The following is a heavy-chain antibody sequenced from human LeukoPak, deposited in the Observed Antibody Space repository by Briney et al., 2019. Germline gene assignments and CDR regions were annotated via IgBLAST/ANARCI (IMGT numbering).Heavy chain of an antibody. CDR2: TYYRSKWSN. V-gene: IGHV6-1*01. CDR1: GDSVSSSSVA. Sequence: PSQTLSLTCAISGDSVSSSSVAWNWIRQSPSRGLEWLGRTYYRSKWSNDYAVSVRSRITINPDTSKNQFSLQLNSVTPADAAVYYCVRSRGGDFDHWGQGTLVTVSS. D-gene: IGHD3-16*01. CDR3: VRSRGGDFDH. J-gene: IGHJ4*02.